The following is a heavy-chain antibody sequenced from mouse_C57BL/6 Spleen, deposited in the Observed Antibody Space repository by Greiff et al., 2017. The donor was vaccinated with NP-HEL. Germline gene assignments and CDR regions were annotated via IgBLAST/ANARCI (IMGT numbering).Heavy chain of an antibody. Sequence: QVQLQRPGAELVKPGASVKLSCKASGYTFTSYWMHWVKQRPGQGLEWIGMIHPNSGSTNYNEKFKSKATLTVDKSSSTAYMQLSSLTSEDSAVYYCARTSYDYDGAYWGQGTLVTVSA. D-gene: IGHD2-4*01. V-gene: IGHV1-64*01. CDR3: ARTSYDYDGAY. CDR1: GYTFTSYW. CDR2: IHPNSGST. J-gene: IGHJ3*01.